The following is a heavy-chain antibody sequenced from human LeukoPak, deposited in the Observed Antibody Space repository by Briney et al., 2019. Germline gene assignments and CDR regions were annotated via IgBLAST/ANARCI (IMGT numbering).Heavy chain of an antibody. CDR1: GLTVSSNY. CDR2: IYSGGST. Sequence: PGGSLRLSCAASGLTVSSNYMSWVRQAPGKGLEWVSVIYSGGSTYYADSVKGRFTISRDNSKNTLYLQMNSLRAEDTAVYYCARDGYGDYDTVDAFDIWGQGTMVTVSS. J-gene: IGHJ3*02. D-gene: IGHD4-17*01. V-gene: IGHV3-66*01. CDR3: ARDGYGDYDTVDAFDI.